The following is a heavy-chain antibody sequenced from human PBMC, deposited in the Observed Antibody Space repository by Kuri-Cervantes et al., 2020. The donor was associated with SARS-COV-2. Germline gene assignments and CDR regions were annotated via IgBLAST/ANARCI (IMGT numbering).Heavy chain of an antibody. Sequence: SETLSLTCTASGGSVSSGSYYWSWIRQPPGKGLEWIGYIYYSGSTNYNPSLKSRVTISVDTSKNQFSLKLSSVTAADTAVYYCARFSAAAGQRTFDYWGQGTLVTVSS. V-gene: IGHV4-61*01. CDR3: ARFSAAAGQRTFDY. CDR2: IYYSGST. D-gene: IGHD6-13*01. CDR1: GGSVSSGSYY. J-gene: IGHJ4*02.